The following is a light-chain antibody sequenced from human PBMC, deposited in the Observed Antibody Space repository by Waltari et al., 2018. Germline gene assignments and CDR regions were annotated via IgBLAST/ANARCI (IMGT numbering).Light chain of an antibody. CDR3: HQYASLPIT. CDR2: YTY. V-gene: IGKV3-20*01. Sequence: IVLTQSPGTLSLSPGQRATLSCRASQTVNNSYLAWYQQKPGQAPRLLIYYTYNRAAGIPDRFSGSGSVTDFILTIRRLEPEDSAVFYCHQYASLPITFGQGTRLEIK. CDR1: QTVNNSY. J-gene: IGKJ5*01.